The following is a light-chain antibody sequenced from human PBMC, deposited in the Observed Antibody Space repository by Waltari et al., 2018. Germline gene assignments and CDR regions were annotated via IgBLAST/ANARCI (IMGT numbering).Light chain of an antibody. CDR3: QKYGTLPGT. J-gene: IGKJ1*01. V-gene: IGKV3-20*01. CDR1: VSVRMW. Sequence: CRSSVSVRMWLAWCQNNPGPPTRILVFGASMRAHGITDRFSCSGSGKEVSITISRLESEDSAVDYCQKYGTLPGTFGQGTKVEVK. CDR2: GAS.